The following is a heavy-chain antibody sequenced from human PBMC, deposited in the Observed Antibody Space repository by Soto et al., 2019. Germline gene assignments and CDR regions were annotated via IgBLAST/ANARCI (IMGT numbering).Heavy chain of an antibody. D-gene: IGHD1-20*01. Sequence: QVQLQESGPGLVKPSQTLSLTCTVSGGSISSGGYYWSWIRQHPGKGLEWIGYIYFSGCTYYNPSLMSRVTISVDTSKNQFSLKLSSVTAADTAVYYCARVGGINWFDPWGQGTLVTVSS. CDR1: GGSISSGGYY. CDR3: ARVGGINWFDP. J-gene: IGHJ5*02. V-gene: IGHV4-31*03. CDR2: IYFSGCT.